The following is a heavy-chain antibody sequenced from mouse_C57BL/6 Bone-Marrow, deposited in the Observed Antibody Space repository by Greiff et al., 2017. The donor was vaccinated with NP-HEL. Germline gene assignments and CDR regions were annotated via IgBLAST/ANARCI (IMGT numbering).Heavy chain of an antibody. CDR3: ARHYGSSLDAMDY. CDR1: GFTFSDYY. V-gene: IGHV5-12*01. CDR2: ISNGGGST. J-gene: IGHJ4*01. Sequence: EVHLVESGGGLVQPGGSLKLSCAASGFTFSDYYMYWVRQTPEKRLEWVAYISNGGGSTYSSDTVKGRFTISRYNAKNTLYLQMSRLKSEDTAMYYCARHYGSSLDAMDYWGQGTSVTVSS. D-gene: IGHD1-1*01.